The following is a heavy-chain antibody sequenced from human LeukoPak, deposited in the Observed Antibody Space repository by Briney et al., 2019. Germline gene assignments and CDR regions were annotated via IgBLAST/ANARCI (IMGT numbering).Heavy chain of an antibody. J-gene: IGHJ3*02. Sequence: GGTLRLSCAASGFTFSSFGMSWVRQAPGKGLEWVSTISGSGGITYYADSVKGRFTISRDNSKNTLYLQMNSLRAEDTAVYYCAKALVVVVAAGSDAFDIWGQGTMVTVSS. V-gene: IGHV3-23*01. CDR1: GFTFSSFG. CDR3: AKALVVVVAAGSDAFDI. D-gene: IGHD2-15*01. CDR2: ISGSGGIT.